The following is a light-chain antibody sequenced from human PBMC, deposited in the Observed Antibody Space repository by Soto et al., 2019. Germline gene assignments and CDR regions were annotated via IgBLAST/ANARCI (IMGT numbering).Light chain of an antibody. CDR3: SSYTINSTIV. CDR2: DVS. V-gene: IGLV2-14*03. Sequence: QSALTQPASVSGSPGQSITISCTGTNSDIGGYNYVSWYQQHAGRAPKLVINDVSSRPSGISNRFSGSKSGNTASLTISGLRAEDEANYYCSSYTINSTIVFGGGTKLTVL. CDR1: NSDIGGYNY. J-gene: IGLJ2*01.